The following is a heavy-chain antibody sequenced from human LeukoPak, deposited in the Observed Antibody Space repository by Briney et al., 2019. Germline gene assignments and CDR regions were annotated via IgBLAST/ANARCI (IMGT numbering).Heavy chain of an antibody. CDR1: GGSFSDYW. CDR2: INHSGTT. CDR3: ARSRGGGRRYFDPIDAFDI. D-gene: IGHD3-9*01. J-gene: IGHJ3*02. V-gene: IGHV4-34*01. Sequence: PSETLSLTCAVYGGSFSDYWYAWIRQSPGKGLEWMGEINHSGTTTYIPSLKSRVSMSVDTSKNQFSLKLSSVTAADTAVYYCARSRGGGRRYFDPIDAFDIWGQGTMVTVSS.